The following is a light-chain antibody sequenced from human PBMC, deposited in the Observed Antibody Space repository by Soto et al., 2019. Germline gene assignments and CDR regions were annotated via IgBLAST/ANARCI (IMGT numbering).Light chain of an antibody. CDR1: SSNIGAGYD. V-gene: IGLV1-40*01. J-gene: IGLJ3*02. Sequence: QSALTQPPSVSGAPGQRVTISCTGSSSNIGAGYDVHWYQQLPGTAPKLLIYGNNNRPSGVPDRFSGSKSGTSASLAITGLQAEDEADYYCQAHDSSLSGWVFGGGTQLTVL. CDR2: GNN. CDR3: QAHDSSLSGWV.